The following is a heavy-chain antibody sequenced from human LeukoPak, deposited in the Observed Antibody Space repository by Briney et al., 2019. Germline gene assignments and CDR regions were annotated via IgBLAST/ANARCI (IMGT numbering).Heavy chain of an antibody. CDR2: ISSSSSDR. CDR1: GFTFTYST. Sequence: GGSPRLSCAASGFTFTYSTMNWVRHAPRKGLEWVSSISSSSSDRYYADSVKGRFTISRDNAKNTLYLQMNSLRAEDTAIFYCARETSDGYDYWGQGTLVTVSS. V-gene: IGHV3-21*01. J-gene: IGHJ4*02. D-gene: IGHD5-24*01. CDR3: ARETSDGYDY.